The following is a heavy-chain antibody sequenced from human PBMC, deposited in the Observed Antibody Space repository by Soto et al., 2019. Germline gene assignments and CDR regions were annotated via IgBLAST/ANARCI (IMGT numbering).Heavy chain of an antibody. D-gene: IGHD3-10*01. V-gene: IGHV1-46*01. CDR1: GYTFTSYY. CDR3: ARKVGSGSYPNLNWFDP. J-gene: IGHJ5*02. CDR2: INPSGGST. Sequence: ASVKVSCKASGYTFTSYYMHWVRQAPGQGLEWVGIINPSGGSTSYAQKFQGRVTMTRDTSTSTVYMELSSLRSEDTAVYYCARKVGSGSYPNLNWFDPRGQGTLVTVSS.